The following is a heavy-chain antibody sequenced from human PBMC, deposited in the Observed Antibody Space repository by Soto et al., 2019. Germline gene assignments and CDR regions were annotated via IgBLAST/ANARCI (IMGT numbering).Heavy chain of an antibody. CDR1: GYSFTSYW. Sequence: PGESLKISCKGSGYSFTSYWIGWVRQMPGKGLEWMGIIYPGDSDTRYSPSFQGQVTISADKSISTAYLQWSSLKASDTAMYYCARSWDFGVLRRAFDIWGQGTMVTVSS. CDR3: ARSWDFGVLRRAFDI. CDR2: IYPGDSDT. J-gene: IGHJ3*02. D-gene: IGHD3-3*01. V-gene: IGHV5-51*01.